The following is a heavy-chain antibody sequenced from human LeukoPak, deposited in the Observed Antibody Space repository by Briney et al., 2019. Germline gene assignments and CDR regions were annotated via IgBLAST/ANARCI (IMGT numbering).Heavy chain of an antibody. CDR3: AKGTVTGGLPDY. V-gene: IGHV3-23*01. CDR1: GFTFSTYA. CDR2: ISSSGDST. D-gene: IGHD4-11*01. Sequence: GGSLRLSCAASGFTFSTYAMTWVRQAPGEGLEWVSAISSSGDSTYHADSVKGRFTISRDNSENIMYLQINSLRAEDTAVYYCAKGTVTGGLPDYWGQGTLVTVSS. J-gene: IGHJ4*02.